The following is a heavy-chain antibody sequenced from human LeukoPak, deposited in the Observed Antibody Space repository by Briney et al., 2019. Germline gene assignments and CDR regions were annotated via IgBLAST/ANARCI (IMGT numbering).Heavy chain of an antibody. CDR2: ISRAGDRT. J-gene: IGHJ3*01. CDR3: ARGESFAFDV. Sequence: GGSLRLSCVGSGFIFSSYDMGWVRQAPGKGLEWVSSISRAGDRTHYEDSVKGRFTISRDNSRNTMYLQMNSLRAEDTAVYYCARGESFAFDVWGQGTMVTVSS. CDR1: GFIFSSYD. V-gene: IGHV3-23*01.